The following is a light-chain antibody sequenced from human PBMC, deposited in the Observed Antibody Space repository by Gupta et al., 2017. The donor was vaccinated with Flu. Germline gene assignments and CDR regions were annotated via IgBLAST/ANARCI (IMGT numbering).Light chain of an antibody. CDR2: GNT. V-gene: IGLV1-40*01. CDR1: SSNIGAGYD. Sequence: QSVLTQPPSVSGAPGQRVTISCTGSSSNIGAGYDVNWYQHLPGTAPKVLIYGNTRRPSGVPDRFSGSKSGTSASLAITGLQTEDEAEYYCQSYDSSRSNWVFGGGTKLTVL. CDR3: QSYDSSRSNWV. J-gene: IGLJ3*02.